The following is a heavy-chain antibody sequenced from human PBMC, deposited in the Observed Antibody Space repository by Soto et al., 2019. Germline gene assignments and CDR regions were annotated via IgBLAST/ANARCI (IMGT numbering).Heavy chain of an antibody. D-gene: IGHD3-10*01. Sequence: QVTLKESGPVLVKPTETLTLTCTVSGFSLSNPRMGVTWIRQPHGKALEWLAHLFSNDDKSYSTSLKSRLTISKDASKSRRVLIMTNMDPVDTATYYCARLVFGGFGEFYSPDYYSYYGMDVWGQGTTVTVS. CDR3: ARLVFGGFGEFYSPDYYSYYGMDV. CDR2: LFSNDDK. J-gene: IGHJ6*02. V-gene: IGHV2-26*01. CDR1: GFSLSNPRMG.